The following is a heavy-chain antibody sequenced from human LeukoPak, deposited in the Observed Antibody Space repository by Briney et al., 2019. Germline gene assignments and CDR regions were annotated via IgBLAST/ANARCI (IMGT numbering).Heavy chain of an antibody. V-gene: IGHV3-30*04. D-gene: IGHD6-19*01. CDR3: ARDMAKHDSSGWGYYHYYGMDV. J-gene: IGHJ6*04. CDR2: LSYGGSNK. Sequence: GGSLRLSCAASGFSFSNYPMHWVRQAPGKGLEWVAVLSYGGSNKDYADSVKGRFSISRDNSKNTLYLQMDSLRVEDAAVYYCARDMAKHDSSGWGYYHYYGMDVWGKGTTVIVSS. CDR1: GFSFSNYP.